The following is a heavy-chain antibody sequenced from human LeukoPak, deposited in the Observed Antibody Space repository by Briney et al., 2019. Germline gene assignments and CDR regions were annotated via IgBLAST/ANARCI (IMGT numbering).Heavy chain of an antibody. D-gene: IGHD2/OR15-2a*01. V-gene: IGHV1-2*02. CDR2: INPNSGGT. CDR3: ASPKAASNYYYYGMDV. J-gene: IGHJ6*02. Sequence: ASVKVSCKASGYTFTGYYMHWVRQAPGQGLEWMGWINPNSGGTNYAQKFQGRVTMTRDTSISTAYMELSRLRSDDTAVYYCASPKAASNYYYYGMDVWGQGTTVTVSS. CDR1: GYTFTGYY.